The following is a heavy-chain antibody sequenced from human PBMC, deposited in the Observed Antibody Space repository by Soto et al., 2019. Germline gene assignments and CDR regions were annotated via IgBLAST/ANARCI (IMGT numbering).Heavy chain of an antibody. CDR1: GASFSGYY. CDR2: INHSGST. Sequence: SETLPLTCAVYGASFSGYYWSWIRQPPGKGLEWIGEINHSGSTNYNPSLKSRVTISVDRSKNQFSLELGSVTAADTAVYYCARGLRRHLAVTAFWGQGTLVTVSS. D-gene: IGHD6-19*01. J-gene: IGHJ4*02. CDR3: ARGLRRHLAVTAF. V-gene: IGHV4-34*01.